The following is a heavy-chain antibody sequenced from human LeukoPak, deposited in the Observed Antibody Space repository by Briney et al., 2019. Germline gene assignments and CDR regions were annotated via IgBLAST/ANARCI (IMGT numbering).Heavy chain of an antibody. CDR1: GGSISSSSYY. D-gene: IGHD6-13*01. Sequence: SETLSLTCTVSGGSISSSSYYWGWIRQPPGKGLEWIGSIYYSGSTYYNPSLTSRVTISLDKSNNQISLNLSSVTAADTAVYFCARSRAAAGTRDFDYWGQGNQVTVPS. CDR2: IYYSGST. J-gene: IGHJ4*02. V-gene: IGHV4-39*07. CDR3: ARSRAAAGTRDFDY.